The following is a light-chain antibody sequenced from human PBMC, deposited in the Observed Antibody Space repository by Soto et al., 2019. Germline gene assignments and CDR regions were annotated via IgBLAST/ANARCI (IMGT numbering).Light chain of an antibody. CDR2: EAT. CDR3: CSYAGHSRT. Sequence: QSGLTQPASVSGSAGQSITISCTGSISDVGSYNLVSWYQHHPGKVPKVIIYEATKRPSGVSSRFSGSKSPNAASLTISGLQAEDEADYYCCSYAGHSRTFGSGTKVTVL. V-gene: IGLV2-23*01. CDR1: ISDVGSYNL. J-gene: IGLJ1*01.